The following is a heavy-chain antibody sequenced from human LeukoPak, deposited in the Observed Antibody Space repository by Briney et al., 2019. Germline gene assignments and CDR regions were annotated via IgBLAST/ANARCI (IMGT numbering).Heavy chain of an antibody. CDR2: ISYDGSNK. D-gene: IGHD2-15*01. J-gene: IGHJ6*02. CDR1: GFTFSSYA. V-gene: IGHV3-30*04. CDR3: ARDRGPPACSGGSCYSGYYYYGMDV. Sequence: GRSLRLSCAASGFTFSSYAMHWVRQAPGKGLEWVAVISYDGSNKYYADSVKGRFTISRDNSKNTLYLQMNSLRAEDTAVYYCARDRGPPACSGGSCYSGYYYYGMDVWGQGTTVTVSS.